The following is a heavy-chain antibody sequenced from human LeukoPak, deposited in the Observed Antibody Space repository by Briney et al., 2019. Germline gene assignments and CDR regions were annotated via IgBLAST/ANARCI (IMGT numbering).Heavy chain of an antibody. CDR3: ARVSSVGYSYTLDY. V-gene: IGHV1-46*01. J-gene: IGHJ4*02. CDR2: INPSGGST. Sequence: ASVKVSCKASGYTFTSYYMHCVRHAPGQGLQWIGIINPSGGSTSYAQKFQGRVTMTRDTSTSTVYMELSSLRSEDTAVYYCARVSSVGYSYTLDYWGQGTLDTVSS. CDR1: GYTFTSYY. D-gene: IGHD5-18*01.